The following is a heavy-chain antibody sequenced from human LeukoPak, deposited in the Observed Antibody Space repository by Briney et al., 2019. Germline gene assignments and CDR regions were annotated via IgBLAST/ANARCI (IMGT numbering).Heavy chain of an antibody. D-gene: IGHD3-10*01. CDR2: IKQDGSEK. CDR1: GFTFSTYW. CDR3: ARVGGAYYGSGSYYSGY. V-gene: IGHV3-7*01. Sequence: GGSLSLSCAASGFTFSTYWMSWVRQAPGKGLEWVANIKQDGSEKYYVDSVKGRFTISRDNAKNSLYLQMNSLRAEDTAVYYCARVGGAYYGSGSYYSGYWGQGTLVTVSS. J-gene: IGHJ4*02.